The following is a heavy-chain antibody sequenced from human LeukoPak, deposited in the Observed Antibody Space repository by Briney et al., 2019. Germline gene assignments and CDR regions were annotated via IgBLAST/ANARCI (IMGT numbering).Heavy chain of an antibody. CDR2: VSGRGDST. CDR1: GFTFRSYG. CDR3: AKDLLLSPYYYDSSGYYYMLVGPFDY. V-gene: IGHV3-23*01. J-gene: IGHJ4*02. Sequence: GGSLRLSCAASGFTFRSYGMSWVRQAPGKGLEWVSAVSGRGDSTYYADSVKGRFTISRDNSKNTLHLQMNSLRAEDTAVYYCAKDLLLSPYYYDSSGYYYMLVGPFDYWGQGTLVTVSS. D-gene: IGHD3-22*01.